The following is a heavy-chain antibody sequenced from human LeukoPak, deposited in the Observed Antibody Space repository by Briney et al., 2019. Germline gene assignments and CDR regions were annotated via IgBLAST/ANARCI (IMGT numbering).Heavy chain of an antibody. J-gene: IGHJ3*02. CDR3: AKDPGSLTDAFDI. Sequence: GGSLRLSCAASGFTFSSYAMSWVRQAPGKGLEWVSAISGSGGSTYYADSVKGRFTISRDNSKNTLYLQMNSLRAGDTAVYYCAKDPGSLTDAFDIWGQGTMVTVSS. CDR1: GFTFSSYA. V-gene: IGHV3-23*01. D-gene: IGHD1-26*01. CDR2: ISGSGGST.